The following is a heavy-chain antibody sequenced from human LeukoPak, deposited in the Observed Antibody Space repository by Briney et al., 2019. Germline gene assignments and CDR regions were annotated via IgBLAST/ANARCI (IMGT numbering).Heavy chain of an antibody. CDR2: IIPIFGTA. Sequence: SAKVSCKASGGTFSSYATSWVRQAPGQGLEWMGGIIPIFGTANYAQKFQGRVMITADESTSTAYMELSSLRSEDTAVYYCARDCEESTTGTTRFDYWGQGTLVTVSS. V-gene: IGHV1-69*13. CDR3: ARDCEESTTGTTRFDY. CDR1: GGTFSSYA. J-gene: IGHJ4*02. D-gene: IGHD1-1*01.